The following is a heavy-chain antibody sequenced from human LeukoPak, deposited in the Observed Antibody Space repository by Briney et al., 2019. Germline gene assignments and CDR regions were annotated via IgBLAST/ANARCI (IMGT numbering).Heavy chain of an antibody. J-gene: IGHJ4*02. CDR1: GGSISGYY. CDR3: ARLFHPSFSGNYPFDY. V-gene: IGHV4-59*01. Sequence: SETLSLTCTVSGGSISGYYWSWIRQPPGKGLEWIAYVSYSGSTDYNPSLKGRVTVSVDTSKNQFPPNLNSVTAADTAVYYCARLFHPSFSGNYPFDYWGQGTLVTVSS. CDR2: VSYSGST. D-gene: IGHD1-26*01.